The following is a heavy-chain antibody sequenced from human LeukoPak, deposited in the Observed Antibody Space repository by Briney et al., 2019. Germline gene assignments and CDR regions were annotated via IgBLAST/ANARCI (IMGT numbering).Heavy chain of an antibody. CDR3: AYDSTGYYYRNIDY. V-gene: IGHV3-23*01. J-gene: IGHJ4*02. CDR2: ISSSGGGT. CDR1: GFRFSSYA. D-gene: IGHD3-22*01. Sequence: GGSLRLSCAASGFRFSSYAMNWVRQAPGKGLEWVSSISSSGGGTYYADSVKGRFTISRDNSKNTLYLQMNSLRAEDTAVYYCAYDSTGYYYRNIDYWGQGTLVTVSS.